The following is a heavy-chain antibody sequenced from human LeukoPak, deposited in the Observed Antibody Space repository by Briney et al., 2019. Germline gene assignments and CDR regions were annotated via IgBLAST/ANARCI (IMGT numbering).Heavy chain of an antibody. CDR2: INPNSGGT. CDR1: GYTLTELS. J-gene: IGHJ6*03. V-gene: IGHV1-2*02. CDR3: ARVAAGTYYYYYMDV. D-gene: IGHD6-13*01. Sequence: ASVKVSCKVSGYTLTELSMHWVRQAPGQGLEWMGWINPNSGGTNYAQKFQGRVTMTRDTSISTAYMELSRLRSDDTAVYYCARVAAGTYYYYYMDVWGKGTTVTISS.